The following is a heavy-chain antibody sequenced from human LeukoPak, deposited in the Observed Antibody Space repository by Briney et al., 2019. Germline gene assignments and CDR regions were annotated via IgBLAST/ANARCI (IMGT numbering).Heavy chain of an antibody. Sequence: SETLSLTCAVSVVSTSGVDYSWSSVRQPPGKGLEWIGYIPHTGNTKYTPSLKSRVTLSVDRSKSQFTLRLSCVTAADTAIYYCARGSPLDSSGLLDAFDIWGQGTMVTVSS. D-gene: IGHD3-22*01. V-gene: IGHV4-30-2*01. CDR1: VVSTSGVDYS. CDR3: ARGSPLDSSGLLDAFDI. CDR2: IPHTGNT. J-gene: IGHJ3*02.